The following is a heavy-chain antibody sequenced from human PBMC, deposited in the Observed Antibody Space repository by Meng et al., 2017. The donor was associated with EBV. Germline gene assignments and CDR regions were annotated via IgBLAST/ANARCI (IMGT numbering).Heavy chain of an antibody. CDR1: GGPFRNYA. V-gene: IGHV1-69*01. CDR2: FLPTLGAP. Sequence: QVQLVPSAAGVKKPGSSVKVSCKTSGGPFRNYAISWVRQAPGQGLEWLGGFLPTLGAPNYAQKFHGRVSITADESTSTHYMDLSSLRSEDTAVYYCASESGRGYTPDYWGQGTLVTVSS. D-gene: IGHD3-10*01. CDR3: ASESGRGYTPDY. J-gene: IGHJ4*02.